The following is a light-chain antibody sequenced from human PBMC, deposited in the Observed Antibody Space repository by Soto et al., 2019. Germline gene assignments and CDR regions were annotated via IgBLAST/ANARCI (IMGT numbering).Light chain of an antibody. J-gene: IGLJ1*01. CDR1: SSDIGAGSE. Sequence: VLTQPPSLSGAPGQRVTISCTGSSSDIGAGSEVHWYQQLPGTAPKLLIFGSTNRPSGVPDRFSGSKSATSASLAITGLQAEDEADYYCQSYDNSLSAYVFXTGTKVTVL. CDR3: QSYDNSLSAYV. CDR2: GST. V-gene: IGLV1-40*01.